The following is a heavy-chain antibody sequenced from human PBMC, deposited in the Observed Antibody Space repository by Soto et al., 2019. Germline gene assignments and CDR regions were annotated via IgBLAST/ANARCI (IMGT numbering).Heavy chain of an antibody. V-gene: IGHV3-66*01. CDR3: AREGLMDDFWSGYYYDL. CDR2: IYSGGST. J-gene: IGHJ2*01. D-gene: IGHD3-3*01. CDR1: GFTVSSNY. Sequence: EVQLVESGGGLVQPGGSLRLSCAASGFTVSSNYMSWVRQAPGKGLEWVSVIYSGGSTYYADSVKGRFTISRDNSKNTLYLQMNRLRAEDTGVYYCAREGLMDDFWSGYYYDLWGRGTLVTVSS.